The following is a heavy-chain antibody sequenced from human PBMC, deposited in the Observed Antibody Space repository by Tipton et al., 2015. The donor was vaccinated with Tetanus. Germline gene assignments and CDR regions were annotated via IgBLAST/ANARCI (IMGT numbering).Heavy chain of an antibody. D-gene: IGHD6-6*01. Sequence: SLRLSCAASGFSFDEHAMHWVRQAPGKGLVWVSEIKTDGTDTNYADSVKGRFTISRDNAKNTVFLQMNGLRVDDTAVYYCARDRGRSTSSTIWFDPWGQGTLVTVSS. V-gene: IGHV3-74*01. CDR1: GFSFDEHA. CDR3: ARDRGRSTSSTIWFDP. J-gene: IGHJ5*02. CDR2: IKTDGTDT.